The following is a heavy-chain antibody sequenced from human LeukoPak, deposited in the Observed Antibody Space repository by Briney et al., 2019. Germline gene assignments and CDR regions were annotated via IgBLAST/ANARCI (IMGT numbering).Heavy chain of an antibody. Sequence: SETLSLTCAVYGGSLSGYYWSWIRQPPGKGLEWIGEINHSGSTNYNPSLKSRVTISVDTSKNQFSLKLSSVTAADTAVYYCARQGFLEWFDAFDIWGQGTMVTVSS. D-gene: IGHD3-3*01. CDR2: INHSGST. CDR3: ARQGFLEWFDAFDI. J-gene: IGHJ3*02. V-gene: IGHV4-34*01. CDR1: GGSLSGYY.